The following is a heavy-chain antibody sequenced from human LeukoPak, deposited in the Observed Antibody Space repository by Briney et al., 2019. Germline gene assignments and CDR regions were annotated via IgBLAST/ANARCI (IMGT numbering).Heavy chain of an antibody. CDR1: GFTFDDYA. CDR2: ISWNSGSI. CDR3: ARDHGIAASD. V-gene: IGHV3-9*01. J-gene: IGHJ4*02. D-gene: IGHD6-13*01. Sequence: GRSLRLSCAASGFTFDDYAMHWVRQAPGKGLEWVSGISWNSGSIGYADSVKGRFTISRDNAKNSLYLQMNSLRAEDTAVYYCARDHGIAASDWGQGTLVTVSS.